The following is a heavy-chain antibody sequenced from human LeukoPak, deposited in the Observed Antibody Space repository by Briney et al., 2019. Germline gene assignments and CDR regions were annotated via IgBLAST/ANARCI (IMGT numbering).Heavy chain of an antibody. D-gene: IGHD3-10*01. CDR1: GGSISSGSYY. CDR3: ARGDYYGSGTNWFDP. V-gene: IGHV4-61*10. CDR2: IYYSGST. Sequence: SQTLSLTCTVSGGSISSGSYYWSWIRQPAGKGLEWIGYIYYSGSTNYNPSLKSRVTISVDTSKNQFSLKLSSVTAADTAVYYCARGDYYGSGTNWFDPWGQGTLVTVSS. J-gene: IGHJ5*02.